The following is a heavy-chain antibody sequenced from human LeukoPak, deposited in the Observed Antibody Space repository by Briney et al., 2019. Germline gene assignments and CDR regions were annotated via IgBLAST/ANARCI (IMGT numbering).Heavy chain of an antibody. J-gene: IGHJ4*02. CDR3: ARQNYGSGNYFFDY. D-gene: IGHD3-10*01. CDR1: GFTFSSYA. V-gene: IGHV4-4*07. CDR2: IYTSGST. Sequence: GSLRLSCAASGFTFSSYAMSWIRQPAGKGLEWIGRIYTSGSTNYNPSLKSRVTISVDTSKNQFSLKLSSVTAADTAVYYCARQNYGSGNYFFDYWGQGTLVTVSS.